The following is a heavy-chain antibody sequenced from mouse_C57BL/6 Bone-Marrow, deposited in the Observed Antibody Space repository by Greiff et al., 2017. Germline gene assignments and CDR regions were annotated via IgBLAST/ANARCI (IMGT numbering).Heavy chain of an antibody. V-gene: IGHV1-64*01. D-gene: IGHD1-1*01. CDR3: ASYLFTSQGKGY. CDR1: GYTFTSYW. Sequence: VQLQQPGAELVKPGASVKLSCKASGYTFTSYWMHWVKQRPGQGLEWIGLIHPNSGGTNYNGKFKGKATLTADKSSSTAYMQLSSLTSEDSAVYDCASYLFTSQGKGYWGQGTTVTVSS. J-gene: IGHJ4*01. CDR2: IHPNSGGT.